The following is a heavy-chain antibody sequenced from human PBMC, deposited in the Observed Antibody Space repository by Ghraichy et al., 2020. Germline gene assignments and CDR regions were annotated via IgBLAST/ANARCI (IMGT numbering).Heavy chain of an antibody. CDR3: ARTRYYDFWSGYRPYYFDY. Sequence: SETLSLTCTVSGGSISSYYWSWIRQPPGKGLEWIGYIYYSGSTNYNPSLKSRVTISVDTSKNQFSLKLSSVTAADTAVYYCARTRYYDFWSGYRPYYFDYWGQGTLVTVSS. D-gene: IGHD3-3*01. CDR1: GGSISSYY. V-gene: IGHV4-59*01. J-gene: IGHJ4*02. CDR2: IYYSGST.